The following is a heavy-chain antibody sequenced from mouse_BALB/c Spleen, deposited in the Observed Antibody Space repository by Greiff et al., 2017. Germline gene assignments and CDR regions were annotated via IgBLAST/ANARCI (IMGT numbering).Heavy chain of an antibody. V-gene: IGHV5-4*02. CDR3: AIFTTATSWFAY. CDR1: GFTFSDYY. D-gene: IGHD1-2*01. Sequence: DVMLVESGGGLVKPGGSLKLSCAASGFTFSDYYMYWVRQTPEKRLEWVATISDGGSYTYYPDSVKGRFTISRDNAKNNLYLQMSSLKSEDTAMYYCAIFTTATSWFAYWGQGTLVTVSA. J-gene: IGHJ3*01. CDR2: ISDGGSYT.